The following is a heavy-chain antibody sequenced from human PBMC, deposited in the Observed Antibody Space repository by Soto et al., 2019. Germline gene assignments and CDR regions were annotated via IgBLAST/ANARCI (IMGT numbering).Heavy chain of an antibody. CDR1: GYTFTSYG. Sequence: QVQLVQSGAEVKKPGASVKVSCKASGYTFTSYGINWVRQAPGQGLEWMGWISAYNGNTNYAQKLHGRITVTTDTPTSTAYMELTSLRADDTVVYYWATDLRSEHVPWGCTPANWFDSWGQGTLVTVSS. V-gene: IGHV1-18*01. CDR2: ISAYNGNT. J-gene: IGHJ5*01. D-gene: IGHD3-3*01. CDR3: ATDLRSEHVPWGCTPANWFDS.